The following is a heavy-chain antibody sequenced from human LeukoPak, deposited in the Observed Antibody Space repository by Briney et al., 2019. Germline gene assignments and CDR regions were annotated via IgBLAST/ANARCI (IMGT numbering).Heavy chain of an antibody. CDR2: IWYDGSNK. V-gene: IGHV3-33*01. J-gene: IGHJ4*02. CDR1: GFTFSSYV. CDR3: ARDPDMTD. Sequence: PGRSLRLPCGASGFTFSSYVMHWVRQAPGKGLEWVAVIWYDGSNKYYADSVKGRFTISRDNSKNTLFLQMNSLRAEDTAVYYCARDPDMTDWGQGTLVTVSS. D-gene: IGHD2-21*02.